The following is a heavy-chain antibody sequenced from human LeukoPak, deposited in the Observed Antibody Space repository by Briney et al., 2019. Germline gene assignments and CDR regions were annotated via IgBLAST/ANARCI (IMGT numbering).Heavy chain of an antibody. CDR3: ARRRGSYYSDGMDV. CDR2: IYYSGST. V-gene: IGHV4-39*01. CDR1: GGSISSSSYY. J-gene: IGHJ6*02. D-gene: IGHD1-26*01. Sequence: PSETLSLTCTVSGGSISSSSYYWGWIRQPPGKGLEWIASIYYSGSTYYDPSLKSRVTISVDTSKSQFSLKLSSVTPADTAVYYCARRRGSYYSDGMDVWGQGTTVTVSS.